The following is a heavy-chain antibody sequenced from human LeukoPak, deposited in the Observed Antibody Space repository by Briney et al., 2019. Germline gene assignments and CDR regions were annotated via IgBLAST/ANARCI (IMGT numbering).Heavy chain of an antibody. Sequence: SETLSLTCTVSGYSIRSDYFWGCIRQPPGTGLEWIGYIYHSGNTYYNPSLKSRVTISVDTSKNQFSLNLSSVIAADTAVYYCARGKVWDGYNYGGFDYWGQGTLVTVSS. CDR2: IYHSGNT. CDR3: ARGKVWDGYNYGGFDY. D-gene: IGHD5-24*01. J-gene: IGHJ4*02. CDR1: GYSIRSDYF. V-gene: IGHV4-38-2*02.